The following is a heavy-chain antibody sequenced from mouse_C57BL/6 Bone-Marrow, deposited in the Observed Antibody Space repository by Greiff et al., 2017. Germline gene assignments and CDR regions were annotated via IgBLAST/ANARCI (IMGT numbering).Heavy chain of an antibody. J-gene: IGHJ1*03. Sequence: VQLQQSGAELVRPGASVKLSCTASGFNIKDDYMHWVKQRPEQGLEWIGWIDPENGDTEYASKFQGKATITADTSSNTAYLQLSSLTSEDTVVYYCTTGEYYSNYDWYFDVWGTGTTVTVSS. CDR2: IDPENGDT. CDR3: TTGEYYSNYDWYFDV. CDR1: GFNIKDDY. D-gene: IGHD2-5*01. V-gene: IGHV14-4*01.